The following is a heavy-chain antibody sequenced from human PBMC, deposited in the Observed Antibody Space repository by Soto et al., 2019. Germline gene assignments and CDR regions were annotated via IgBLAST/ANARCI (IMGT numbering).Heavy chain of an antibody. CDR3: AKGWSGTYRYIDS. D-gene: IGHD3-3*01. CDR2: IYSGGSI. CDR1: GFTVGNTY. J-gene: IGHJ4*02. V-gene: IGHV3-53*01. Sequence: GGSLRLSCGASGFTVGNTYMTWVRQSPGRGLEWVSAIYSGGSILYADSVKGRFTISRDTSKNTLDLQMNSLRVEDTAVYYCAKGWSGTYRYIDSWGQGTMVTVSS.